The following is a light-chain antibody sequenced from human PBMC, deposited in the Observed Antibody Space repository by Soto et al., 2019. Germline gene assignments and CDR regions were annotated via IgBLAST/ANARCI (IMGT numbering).Light chain of an antibody. CDR1: SSDVGAYNV. V-gene: IGLV2-14*03. CDR3: SSYTSRSTHV. Sequence: QSALTQPASVSGSRGQSITISCTGTSSDVGAYNVVSWYQQHPGKLPKLMIFDISRRPSGVSDRFSGSKSGNTASLTISGLHAEDEGDYYCSSYTSRSTHVFGSGTKVTVL. CDR2: DIS. J-gene: IGLJ1*01.